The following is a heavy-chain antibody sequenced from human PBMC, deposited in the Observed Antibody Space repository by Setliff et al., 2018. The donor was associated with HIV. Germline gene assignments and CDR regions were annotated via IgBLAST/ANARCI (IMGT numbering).Heavy chain of an antibody. V-gene: IGHV5-51*01. CDR3: ARVDMGYYYDSSGYSHFDH. D-gene: IGHD3-22*01. J-gene: IGHJ4*02. Sequence: PGESLTISCKGSGYGFTSYWIGWVRQMPGKGLEWMGVIYPDESDSRYSPSFRGQVTISADKSINTAYLQWSSLKASDTAMYYCARVDMGYYYDSSGYSHFDHWGQGTLVTVSS. CDR1: GYGFTSYW. CDR2: IYPDESDS.